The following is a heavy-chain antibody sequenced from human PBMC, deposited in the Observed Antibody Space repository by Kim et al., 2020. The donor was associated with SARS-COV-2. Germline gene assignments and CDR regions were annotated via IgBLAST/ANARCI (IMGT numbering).Heavy chain of an antibody. V-gene: IGHV3-48*02. Sequence: GGSLRLSCAASGFTFSSYSMNWVRQAPGKGLEWVSYISSSSSTIYYADSVKGRFTISRDNANNSLYLQMNSLRDEDTAVYYCASDLENPDIAANFDYWGQGTLVTVSS. CDR2: ISSSSSTI. CDR1: GFTFSSYS. J-gene: IGHJ4*02. CDR3: ASDLENPDIAANFDY. D-gene: IGHD6-13*01.